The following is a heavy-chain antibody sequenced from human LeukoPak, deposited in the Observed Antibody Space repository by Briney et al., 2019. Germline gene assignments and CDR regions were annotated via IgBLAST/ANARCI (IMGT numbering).Heavy chain of an antibody. Sequence: GASAKVSCKASGYTFTSYYMHWVRQAPGQGLEWMGIINPSGGSTSYAQKFQGRVTMTRDTSTSTGYMELSSLRSEDTAVYYCARDSPHLRFGELLSGPDYWGQGTLVTVSS. J-gene: IGHJ4*02. CDR3: ARDSPHLRFGELLSGPDY. CDR2: INPSGGST. CDR1: GYTFTSYY. V-gene: IGHV1-46*01. D-gene: IGHD3-10*01.